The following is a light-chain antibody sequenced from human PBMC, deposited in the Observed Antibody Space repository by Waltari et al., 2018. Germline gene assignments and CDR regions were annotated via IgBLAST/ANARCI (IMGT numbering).Light chain of an antibody. CDR2: GAS. CDR3: QQLVSSPLT. CDR1: QTFSANS. V-gene: IGKV3-20*01. J-gene: IGKJ4*01. Sequence: PGERATLSCRASQTFSANSLAWYQKKPGQAPRLLIYGASTRASGITDRFSGSGSGTDFTLTITRLEPEDSAVYYCQQLVSSPLTFGGGTWLEIK.